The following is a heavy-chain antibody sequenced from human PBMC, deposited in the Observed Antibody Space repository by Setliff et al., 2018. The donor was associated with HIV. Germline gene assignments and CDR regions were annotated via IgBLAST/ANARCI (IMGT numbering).Heavy chain of an antibody. V-gene: IGHV1-18*01. D-gene: IGHD6-25*01. CDR3: ARDRLNVYSSGWGVGY. J-gene: IGHJ4*02. Sequence: ASVKVSCKASGYTFTSYGISWVRQAPGQGLEWMGWISGYNGNTNFAQKLQGRVTMTTDTSTSTAYMELRSLRSDDTAVYYCARDRLNVYSSGWGVGYWGLGTLVTVSS. CDR2: ISGYNGNT. CDR1: GYTFTSYG.